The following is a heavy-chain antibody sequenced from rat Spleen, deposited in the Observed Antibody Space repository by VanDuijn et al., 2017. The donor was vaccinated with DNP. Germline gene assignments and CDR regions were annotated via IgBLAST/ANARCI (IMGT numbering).Heavy chain of an antibody. V-gene: IGHV2-41*01. CDR3: TRSLSYTYYGYFDY. CDR1: GFSLTSYN. J-gene: IGHJ2*01. Sequence: QVQLKESGPGLVQPAQTLSLTCTVTGFSLTSYNVHWIRQPPGKGLEWVGVVWIGGTTHISSIFKSRVSISRDTSKSQVFLKMNSLQADDTGTYYCTRSLSYTYYGYFDYWGQGVMVTVSS. D-gene: IGHD1-9*01. CDR2: VWIGGTT.